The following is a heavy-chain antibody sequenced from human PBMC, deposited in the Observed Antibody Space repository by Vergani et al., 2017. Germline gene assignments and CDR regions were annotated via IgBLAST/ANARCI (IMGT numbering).Heavy chain of an antibody. Sequence: QVQLVQSGAEVKKPGASVKVSCKASGYTFTGYYMHWVRQAPGQGLEWMGWIIPIFGTANYAQKFQGRVTISADESTSTAYMELSSLRSEDTAVYYCAKVVGGYCSSTSCYTGGWYFDYWGQGTLVTVSS. CDR1: GYTFTGYY. CDR3: AKVVGGYCSSTSCYTGGWYFDY. J-gene: IGHJ4*02. D-gene: IGHD2-2*02. V-gene: IGHV1-69*01. CDR2: IIPIFGTA.